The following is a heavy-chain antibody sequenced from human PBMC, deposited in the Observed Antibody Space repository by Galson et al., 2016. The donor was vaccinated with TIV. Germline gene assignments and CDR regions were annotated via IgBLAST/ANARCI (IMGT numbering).Heavy chain of an antibody. CDR1: GFTFSVFN. CDR2: ASTNSSLI. D-gene: IGHD5-24*01. J-gene: IGHJ4*02. CDR3: AREGRDGYNPYLDY. V-gene: IGHV3-48*01. Sequence: SLRLSCAASGFTFSVFNMTWVRQAPGKGLEWIANASTNSSLIYYADSVRGRFTISRDNAKNSLYLQMNSLRADDTAVYYCAREGRDGYNPYLDYWGQGTLVTVSS.